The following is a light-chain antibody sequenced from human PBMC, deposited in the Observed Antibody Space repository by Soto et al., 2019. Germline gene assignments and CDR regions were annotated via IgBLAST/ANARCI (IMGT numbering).Light chain of an antibody. V-gene: IGKV3-20*01. CDR1: QSVSDMY. Sequence: EIVLTQSPGTLSLSPGERATLSCRASQSVSDMYLAWYQQKPGQAPRLLIYASNRATGIPDRFSGSGSGTDFTLTISRLEHEDLAVYYCQHYGTSALFGPGTKVEIK. J-gene: IGKJ3*01. CDR3: QHYGTSAL. CDR2: AS.